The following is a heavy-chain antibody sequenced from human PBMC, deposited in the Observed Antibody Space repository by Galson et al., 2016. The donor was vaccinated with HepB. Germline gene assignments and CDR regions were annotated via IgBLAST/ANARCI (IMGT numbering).Heavy chain of an antibody. V-gene: IGHV3-74*01. CDR3: SREEATVTTATDH. D-gene: IGHD4-17*01. CDR1: GFPLSSYW. J-gene: IGHJ4*02. Sequence: SLRLSCAASGFPLSSYWVQWVRQAPGKGLVWVSRTNEDGTRTGYADSVRGRFTVSRDNAKNTVYLQMNSLRAEDTAVYFCSREEATVTTATDHWGQGTLVTVSS. CDR2: TNEDGTRT.